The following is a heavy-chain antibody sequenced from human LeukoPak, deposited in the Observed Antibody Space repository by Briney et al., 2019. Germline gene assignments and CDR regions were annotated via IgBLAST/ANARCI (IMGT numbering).Heavy chain of an antibody. CDR1: GFPFSIFG. Sequence: GRSLRLSCAASGFPFSIFGMHWVRQAPGKGLEWVAVVWHDDNQKYYADSVKGRFTISKDNSKNTVYLQMNSLRAEDTATYYCARDGSTYTNNFDQARDVWGQGTMVTVSS. CDR2: VWHDDNQK. D-gene: IGHD1-26*01. CDR3: ARDGSTYTNNFDQARDV. V-gene: IGHV3-33*01. J-gene: IGHJ3*01.